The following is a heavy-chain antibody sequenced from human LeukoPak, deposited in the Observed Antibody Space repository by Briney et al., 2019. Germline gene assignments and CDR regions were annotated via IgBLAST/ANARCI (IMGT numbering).Heavy chain of an antibody. CDR1: GGSFSGYY. Sequence: KPSETLSLTCAVYGGSFSGYYWSWIRQPPGKGLEWIGEINHSGSTNYNPSLKSRVTISVDTSKNQFSLKLSSVTAADTAVYYCARADTAVAGTIDYWGQGTLVTVSS. J-gene: IGHJ4*02. V-gene: IGHV4-34*01. CDR3: ARADTAVAGTIDY. D-gene: IGHD6-19*01. CDR2: INHSGST.